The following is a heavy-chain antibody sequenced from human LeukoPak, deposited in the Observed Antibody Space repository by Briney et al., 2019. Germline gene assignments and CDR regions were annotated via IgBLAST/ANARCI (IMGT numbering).Heavy chain of an antibody. J-gene: IGHJ2*01. V-gene: IGHV1-18*01. CDR3: ARGVDPWPWFFDL. CDR1: GYTFTSYG. CDR2: ISPYNGKT. Sequence: ASVKVSCKASGYTFTSYGILWVRQAPGQGLERMGWISPYNGKTNYAQKFRGRVTMTTDTSTTTAYMELRSLMSDDTAVYYCARGVDPWPWFFDLWGRGTLVTVSS.